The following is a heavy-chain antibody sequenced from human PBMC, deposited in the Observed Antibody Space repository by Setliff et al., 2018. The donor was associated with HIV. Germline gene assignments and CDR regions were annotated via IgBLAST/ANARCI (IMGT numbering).Heavy chain of an antibody. CDR2: IYYTGST. J-gene: IGHJ6*03. Sequence: TLSLTCTVSGGSIRSGGYFWTWIRQHPGKGLEWIGYIYYTGSTYSNPSLQSRVRISVDTSKNQFSLRLNSVTAADTAVYYCARDSANGKTANLNYLDVWGKGTTVTVSS. V-gene: IGHV4-31*03. D-gene: IGHD2-8*01. CDR1: GGSIRSGGYF. CDR3: ARDSANGKTANLNYLDV.